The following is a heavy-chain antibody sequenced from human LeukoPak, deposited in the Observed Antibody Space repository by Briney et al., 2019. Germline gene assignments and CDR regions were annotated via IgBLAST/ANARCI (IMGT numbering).Heavy chain of an antibody. CDR2: IKQDGSEK. J-gene: IGHJ4*02. D-gene: IGHD3-10*01. CDR3: ARFMVRGVIVRFDYFDY. Sequence: GGSLRLSCAASGFTFGSYWMSWVRQAPGKGLEWVANIKQDGSEKYYVDSVKGRFTISRDNAKNSLYLQMNSLRAEDTAVYYCARFMVRGVIVRFDYFDYWGQGTLVTVSS. V-gene: IGHV3-7*01. CDR1: GFTFGSYW.